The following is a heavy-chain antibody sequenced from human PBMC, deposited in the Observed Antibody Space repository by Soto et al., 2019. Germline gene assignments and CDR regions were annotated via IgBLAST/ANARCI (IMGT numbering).Heavy chain of an antibody. CDR3: ARDPGAASFDF. J-gene: IGHJ4*02. D-gene: IGHD2-15*01. Sequence: ASVKVSCKASGYTFTNYGISWVRQAPGEGLEWVGWINTSNDNKLYAQKLQGRLTLTTDTSTSTAYMDLTTLKSDDTAVYFCARDPGAASFDFWAQGTLVTVSS. CDR2: INTSNDNK. CDR1: GYTFTNYG. V-gene: IGHV1-18*01.